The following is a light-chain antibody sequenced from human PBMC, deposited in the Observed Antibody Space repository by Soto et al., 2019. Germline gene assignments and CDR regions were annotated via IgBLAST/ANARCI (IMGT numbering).Light chain of an antibody. CDR2: GAS. CDR1: QTVTSSY. V-gene: IGKV3-20*01. Sequence: EIVLTQSPGTLSLSPGERVTLSCRASQTVTSSYLGWYQQKPGQAPRLLIYGASSRATGVPDRFSGSGSGTDFTLTISRLEHEDSAVYYCQQYGGSPFTFGPGTKVDIK. J-gene: IGKJ3*01. CDR3: QQYGGSPFT.